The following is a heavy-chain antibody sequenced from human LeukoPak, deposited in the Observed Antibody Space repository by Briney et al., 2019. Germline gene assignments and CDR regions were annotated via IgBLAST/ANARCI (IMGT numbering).Heavy chain of an antibody. V-gene: IGHV1-2*02. CDR1: GYTFTGYY. J-gene: IGHJ6*03. CDR2: INPNSGGT. Sequence: GASVKVSCKASGYTFTGYYMHWVRQAPGQGLEWMGWINPNSGGTNYAQKFQGRVTMTRDTSISTAYMELSRLRSDDTAVYYCARRRNYSSGWTQASRRGPVHYYYYMDVWGKGTTVTISS. D-gene: IGHD6-19*01. CDR3: ARRRNYSSGWTQASRRGPVHYYYYMDV.